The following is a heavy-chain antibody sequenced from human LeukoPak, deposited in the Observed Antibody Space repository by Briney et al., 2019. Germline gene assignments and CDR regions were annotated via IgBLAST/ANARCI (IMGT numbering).Heavy chain of an antibody. D-gene: IGHD3-10*01. CDR2: MNPNSGNT. CDR3: ARAHSLLWFRGRMYYFDY. J-gene: IGHJ4*02. Sequence: ASVKVSCKASGYTFSGYYIHWVRQAPGQGLEWMGWMNPNSGNTGYAQKFQGRVTMTRNTSISTAYMELSSLRSEDTAVYYCARAHSLLWFRGRMYYFDYWGQGTLVTVSS. V-gene: IGHV1-8*02. CDR1: GYTFSGYY.